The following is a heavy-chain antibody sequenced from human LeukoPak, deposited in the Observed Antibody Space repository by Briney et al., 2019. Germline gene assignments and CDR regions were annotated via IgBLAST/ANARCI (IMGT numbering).Heavy chain of an antibody. CDR1: GFTFSSYG. D-gene: IGHD3-10*01. Sequence: PGGSLRLSCAASGFTFSSYGMHWVRQAPGKGLEWVSGISYDGSNKYYADSVKGRFTISRDNSNNTLYLQMNSLRAEDTAVFYCAKERKRFSVIGVPGDHWGQGTLVTVSS. CDR2: ISYDGSNK. V-gene: IGHV3-30*18. J-gene: IGHJ4*02. CDR3: AKERKRFSVIGVPGDH.